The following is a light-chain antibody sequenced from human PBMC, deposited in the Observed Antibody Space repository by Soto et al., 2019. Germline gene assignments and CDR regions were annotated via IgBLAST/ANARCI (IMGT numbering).Light chain of an antibody. CDR3: QQYNSYPWT. V-gene: IGKV1-5*01. CDR2: DAS. CDR1: QSLSSW. Sequence: DIQMTQSPSTLSAAVGDRVTITCRASQSLSSWLAWYQQKPGKAPNVLIYDASSLKSGVPSRFSGSGSGTEFTLTISSLQPDDFATYYCQQYNSYPWTFGQGTKVEIK. J-gene: IGKJ1*01.